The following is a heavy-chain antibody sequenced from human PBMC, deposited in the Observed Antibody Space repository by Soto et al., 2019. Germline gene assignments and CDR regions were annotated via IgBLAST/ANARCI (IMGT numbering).Heavy chain of an antibody. Sequence: SETLFLSCTVSGGSISSYYWSWIRQPPGKGLEWIGYIYYSGSTNYNPSLKSRVTIPVDTSKNQFSLKLSSVTAADTAVYYCASSTLAAIDCWGQGTLVTVSS. CDR1: GGSISSYY. CDR2: IYYSGST. V-gene: IGHV4-59*12. J-gene: IGHJ4*02. CDR3: ASSTLAAIDC. D-gene: IGHD2-15*01.